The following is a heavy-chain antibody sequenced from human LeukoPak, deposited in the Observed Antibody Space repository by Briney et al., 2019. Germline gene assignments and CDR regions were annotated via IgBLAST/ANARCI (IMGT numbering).Heavy chain of an antibody. J-gene: IGHJ4*02. V-gene: IGHV3-7*01. CDR2: IKQDGSEK. D-gene: IGHD6-13*01. CDR1: RFTFSSYW. CDR3: ARDRWGDSSRYSPGGDY. Sequence: PGGSLRLSCAASRFTFSSYWMSWVRQAPGKGPEWVANIKQDGSEKYYVDSVKGRFTISRDNAKNSLYLQMNSLRAEDTAVYFCARDRWGDSSRYSPGGDYWGQGTLVTVSS.